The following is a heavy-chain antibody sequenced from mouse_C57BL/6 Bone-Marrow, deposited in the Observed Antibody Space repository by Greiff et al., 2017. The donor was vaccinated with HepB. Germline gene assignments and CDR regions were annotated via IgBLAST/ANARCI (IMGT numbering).Heavy chain of an antibody. CDR3: ARHPLYYGNSWFAY. J-gene: IGHJ3*01. Sequence: VESGGGLVQPGGSLKLSCAASGFTFSDYYMYWVRQTPEKRLEWVAYISNGGGSTYYPDTVKGRFTISRDNAKNTLYLQMSRLKSEDTAMYYCARHPLYYGNSWFAYWGQGTLVTVSA. CDR2: ISNGGGST. V-gene: IGHV5-12*01. CDR1: GFTFSDYY. D-gene: IGHD2-1*01.